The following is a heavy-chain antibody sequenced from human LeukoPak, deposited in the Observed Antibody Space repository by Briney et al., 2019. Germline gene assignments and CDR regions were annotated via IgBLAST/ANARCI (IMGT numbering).Heavy chain of an antibody. CDR2: IYYSGST. J-gene: IGHJ4*02. CDR3: AVGGGYAGVYY. CDR1: GGSISSSSYY. D-gene: IGHD5-12*01. Sequence: PSETLSLTCTVSGGSISSSSYYWGWIRQPPGKGLEWIGSIYYSGSTYYNPSLKSRVTISVDTSKNQFSLKLSSVTAADTAVYYCAVGGGYAGVYYWGQGTLVTVSS. V-gene: IGHV4-39*07.